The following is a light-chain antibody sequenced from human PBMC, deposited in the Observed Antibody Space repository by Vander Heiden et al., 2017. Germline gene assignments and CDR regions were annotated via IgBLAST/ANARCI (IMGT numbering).Light chain of an antibody. CDR1: QTIARY. Sequence: DIQMIQSPSSLSASVGDRVTITCRASQTIARYLNWYQQKPGRAPSLLIHGASNLQNGVPSRFSGSGSGTDFTLTISGLQVEDFATYFCQQSYRNPRTFGQGTKVEI. J-gene: IGKJ1*01. CDR3: QQSYRNPRT. CDR2: GAS. V-gene: IGKV1-39*01.